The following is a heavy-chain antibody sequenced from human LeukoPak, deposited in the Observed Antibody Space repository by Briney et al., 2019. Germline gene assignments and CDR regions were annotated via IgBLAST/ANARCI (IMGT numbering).Heavy chain of an antibody. CDR1: GYTFTSYA. CDR3: AGDYDILTGYYNFDY. D-gene: IGHD3-9*01. Sequence: APVKVSCKASGYTFTSYAMHWVRQAPGQRLEWMGWINAGNGNTKYPQKFQGRVTITRDTSASTAYMELSSLRSEDTAVYYCAGDYDILTGYYNFDYWGQGTLVTVSS. V-gene: IGHV1-3*01. J-gene: IGHJ4*02. CDR2: INAGNGNT.